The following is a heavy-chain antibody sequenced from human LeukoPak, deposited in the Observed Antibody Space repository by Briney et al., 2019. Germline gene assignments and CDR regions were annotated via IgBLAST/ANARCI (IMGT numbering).Heavy chain of an antibody. V-gene: IGHV3-30-3*01. CDR3: ARERESTYGSVDF. CDR2: ISFDGTKK. J-gene: IGHJ4*02. Sequence: GGSLRLSCAASEFTFSTYNMHWVRQAPGKGLEWVAVISFDGTKKYYADSVKGRFTISRDNSKNTLFLQMNSLRAEDTDVYYCARERESTYGSVDFWGQGTLVTVSS. CDR1: EFTFSTYN. D-gene: IGHD3-10*01.